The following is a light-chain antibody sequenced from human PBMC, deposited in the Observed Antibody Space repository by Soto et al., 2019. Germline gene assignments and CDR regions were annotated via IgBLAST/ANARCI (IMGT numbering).Light chain of an antibody. V-gene: IGLV1-44*01. J-gene: IGLJ3*02. CDR1: SSNIESNT. Sequence: QPVLTQPPSASGTPGQRVTISCSGSSSNIESNTVNWYQQLPETAPKLLIYSNNERPSGVPDRFSGSKSGTSASLAISGLQSEDEADYYCTAWDDSLNGRVFGGGTKLTVL. CDR2: SNN. CDR3: TAWDDSLNGRV.